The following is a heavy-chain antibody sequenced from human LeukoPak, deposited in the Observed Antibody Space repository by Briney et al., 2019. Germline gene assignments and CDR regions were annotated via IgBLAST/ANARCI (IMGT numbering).Heavy chain of an antibody. CDR3: ASRPFLYGFRTYFDN. D-gene: IGHD3-10*01. V-gene: IGHV4-34*01. Sequence: SETPSLTCAVYGGYFSAFHWNWIRQSPAKGLEWLGEMKQSGTPRYNPSLQSRVTISVDKSKNQFSLNVRSVTAADTAVYYCASRPFLYGFRTYFDNWDQGTLVTVSS. CDR1: GGYFSAFH. CDR2: MKQSGTP. J-gene: IGHJ4*02.